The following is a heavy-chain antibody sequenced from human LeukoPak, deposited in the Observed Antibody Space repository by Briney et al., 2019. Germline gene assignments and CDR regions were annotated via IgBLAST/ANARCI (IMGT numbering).Heavy chain of an antibody. D-gene: IGHD2-2*01. J-gene: IGHJ4*02. V-gene: IGHV3-21*01. Sequence: GGSLRLSCAASGFTFSSYSMNWVRQAPGKGLEWVSSISSSSSYIYYADSVKGRFTISRDNAKNSLYLQMNSLRAEDTAVYYCVRDSWGIVVVPAALDYWGQGTLVTVSS. CDR2: ISSSSSYI. CDR1: GFTFSSYS. CDR3: VRDSWGIVVVPAALDY.